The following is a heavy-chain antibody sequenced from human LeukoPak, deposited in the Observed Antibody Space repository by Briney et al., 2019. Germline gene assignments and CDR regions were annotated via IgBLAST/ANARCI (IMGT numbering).Heavy chain of an antibody. CDR3: EVYSA. Sequence: GGSLRLSCAASGASTFSNYWMNWLRQAPGKGLEWVANINQDGSRMYYVDSVEGRFTISRDNAKNSLYLQMNSLRAGDTAVYYCEVYSAWGQGTLVTVSS. CDR2: INQDGSRM. CDR1: GASTFSNYW. D-gene: IGHD4-11*01. J-gene: IGHJ1*01. V-gene: IGHV3-7*01.